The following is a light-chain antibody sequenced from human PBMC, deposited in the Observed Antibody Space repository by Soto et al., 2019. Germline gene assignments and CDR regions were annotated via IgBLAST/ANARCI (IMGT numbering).Light chain of an antibody. V-gene: IGLV1-51*01. CDR2: DTN. CDR1: SANIVNNY. Sequence: QSLLTQPPSVSAAPGQKVTISCSGSSANIVNNYVSWYQQLPRTAPKLLIYDTNKRPSGIPDRFSGSKSRTSATLGITGLQTGDEADYYCGTWDNSLSIWVFGGGTQLTVL. J-gene: IGLJ3*02. CDR3: GTWDNSLSIWV.